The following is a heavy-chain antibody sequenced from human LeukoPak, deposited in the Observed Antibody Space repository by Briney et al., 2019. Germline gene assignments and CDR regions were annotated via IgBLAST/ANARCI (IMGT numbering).Heavy chain of an antibody. CDR3: ARDQASLGDGYYYFDY. D-gene: IGHD3-3*01. Sequence: SQTLSLTCAISGDSVSTNSAAWNWIRQSPLRGLEWLGKTYYRSKWYNDYAASVRSRITVNPDTSKNQFSLQLNSVTPEDTAVYYCARDQASLGDGYYYFDYWSQGTLVTVSS. CDR2: TYYRSKWYN. CDR1: GDSVSTNSAA. J-gene: IGHJ4*02. V-gene: IGHV6-1*01.